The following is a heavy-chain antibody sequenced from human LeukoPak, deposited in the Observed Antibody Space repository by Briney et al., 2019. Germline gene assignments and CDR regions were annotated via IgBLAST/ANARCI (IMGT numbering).Heavy chain of an antibody. J-gene: IGHJ4*02. CDR1: GLTFSSYA. CDR3: ASRRSTTDFGSIDH. Sequence: GGSLRLSCAASGLTFSSYAMSCVRQTPEKGLEWVSSLSGSGYNTYYADSVKGRFTISRDNSKNTLYLQMASLRAEDTALYYCASRRSTTDFGSIDHWGPGTLVTVSS. CDR2: LSGSGYNT. D-gene: IGHD4-17*01. V-gene: IGHV3-23*01.